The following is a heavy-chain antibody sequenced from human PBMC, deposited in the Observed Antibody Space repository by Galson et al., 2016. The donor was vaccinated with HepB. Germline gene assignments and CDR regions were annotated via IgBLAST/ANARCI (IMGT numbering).Heavy chain of an antibody. CDR2: INGDGSTT. CDR3: SRDRNFAAAT. V-gene: IGHV3-74*01. CDR1: KFIFRGFW. D-gene: IGHD6-13*01. J-gene: IGHJ4*02. Sequence: SLRLSCAVSKFIFRGFWMQWVRQAPGEGLKWVSRINGDGSTTVYADSVKGRFTISRDNAKSILFLQMTSLRAEDTAVYFCSRDRNFAAATWGQGTLVTVSS.